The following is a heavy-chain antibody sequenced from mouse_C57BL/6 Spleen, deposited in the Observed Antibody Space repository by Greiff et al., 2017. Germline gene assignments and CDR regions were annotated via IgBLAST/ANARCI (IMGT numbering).Heavy chain of an antibody. D-gene: IGHD1-1*01. V-gene: IGHV1-72*01. Sequence: VQLQQSGAELVKPGASVKLSCKASGYTFTSYWMHWVKQRPGRGLEWIGRIDPNSGGTKYNEKFKSKATLTVDKPSSTAYMQLSSLTSEDSAVYYCAKYGSSWDYYAMDYWGQGTSVTVSS. J-gene: IGHJ4*01. CDR3: AKYGSSWDYYAMDY. CDR1: GYTFTSYW. CDR2: IDPNSGGT.